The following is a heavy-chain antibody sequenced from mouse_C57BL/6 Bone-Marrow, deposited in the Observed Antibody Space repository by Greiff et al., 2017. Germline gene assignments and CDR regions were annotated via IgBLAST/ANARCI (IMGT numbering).Heavy chain of an antibody. D-gene: IGHD1-3*01. CDR3: ARGGLTYWYFDV. V-gene: IGHV1-55*01. CDR1: GYTFNSYW. CDR2: IYPGSGST. J-gene: IGHJ1*03. Sequence: QVQLQQPGAELVKPGASVKMSCKASGYTFNSYWITWVKQRPGQGLEWIGDIYPGSGSTNYNEKFKSKATLTVDTSSSTAYMQLSSLTSEDSAVYYCARGGLTYWYFDVWGTGTTVTVSS.